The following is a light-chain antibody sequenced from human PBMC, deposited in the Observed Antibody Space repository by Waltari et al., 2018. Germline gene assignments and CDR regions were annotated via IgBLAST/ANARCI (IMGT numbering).Light chain of an antibody. Sequence: DIQMTQSPSSVSASVGDRVIITCRASQDISRWLAWYQQTPGKAPKFRIYDASTLQSGVPSRFSGTGSGTEFTLTISSLQPEDFATYYCQQTYTSPHTFGQGTKVEI. V-gene: IGKV1-12*01. CDR2: DAS. CDR1: QDISRW. CDR3: QQTYTSPHT. J-gene: IGKJ2*01.